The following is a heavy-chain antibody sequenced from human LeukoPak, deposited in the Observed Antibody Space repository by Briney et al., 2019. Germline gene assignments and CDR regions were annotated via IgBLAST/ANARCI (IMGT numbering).Heavy chain of an antibody. V-gene: IGHV4-4*02. J-gene: IGHJ4*02. Sequence: SGTLSLTCAVSGGSISNSNWWNWVRQPPGKGLEWIGEIYHSGSTNYNPSLRRRVTISVDRSKNQFALKLTSVTAADTAVYYCARGQGSYGDYWGQGTLVIVSS. CDR3: ARGQGSYGDY. CDR1: GGSISNSNW. CDR2: IYHSGST. D-gene: IGHD5-18*01.